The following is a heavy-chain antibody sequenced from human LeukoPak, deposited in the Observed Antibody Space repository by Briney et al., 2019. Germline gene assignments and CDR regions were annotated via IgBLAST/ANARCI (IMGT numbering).Heavy chain of an antibody. J-gene: IGHJ4*02. D-gene: IGHD3-10*01. V-gene: IGHV4-59*13. CDR2: IYFSGTT. Sequence: SETLSLTCIVSGGSSSSYYWSWIRQPPGKGLEWIGNIYFSGTTNYNPSLKSRVTISMDTSKNQFSLKLSSVTAADTAVYYCARGKIWSPVYLSHWGQGTLVTVSS. CDR1: GGSSSSYY. CDR3: ARGKIWSPVYLSH.